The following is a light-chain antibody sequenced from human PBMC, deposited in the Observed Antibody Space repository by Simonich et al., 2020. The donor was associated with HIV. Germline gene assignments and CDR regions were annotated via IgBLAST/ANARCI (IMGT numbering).Light chain of an antibody. CDR1: SSDVGVYNY. CDR3: SSYTSFTVV. V-gene: IGLV2-14*01. CDR2: DVT. Sequence: QSALTQPASVSGSPGQSITISCTGTSSDVGVYNYVSWYQQHPGKAPQLMIYDVTKRPSGGSNRFSASKSGNTASLTISGLQAEDEADYYCSSYTSFTVVFGGGTKLTVL. J-gene: IGLJ2*01.